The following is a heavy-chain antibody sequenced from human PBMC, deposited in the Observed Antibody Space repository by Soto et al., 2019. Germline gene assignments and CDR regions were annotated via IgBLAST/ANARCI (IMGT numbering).Heavy chain of an antibody. D-gene: IGHD3-3*01. CDR1: GYSFTAYG. CDR2: ISCYNGKT. V-gene: IGHV1-18*01. CDR3: ARDAPPPELRFLEWHNYDYNGMDV. J-gene: IGHJ6*02. Sequence: QVQVVQSGDEVKETGASVRVSCKTSGYSFTAYGISWVRQATGQGLEWMGWISCYNGKTKYAQKVQGRVTMTTDTSTSTAYMEVRSLRSDDTAIYYCARDAPPPELRFLEWHNYDYNGMDVLGQGTTVTVSS.